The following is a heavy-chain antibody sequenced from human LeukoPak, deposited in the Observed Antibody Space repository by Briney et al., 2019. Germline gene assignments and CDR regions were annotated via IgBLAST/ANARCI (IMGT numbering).Heavy chain of an antibody. D-gene: IGHD6-6*01. CDR1: GYNFTGYY. CDR3: ARRVIASRSDYFDS. J-gene: IGHJ4*02. CDR2: INPNSGGT. Sequence: ASVKVSCKASGYNFTGYYMHWVRQAPGQGLEWMGWINPNSGGTNYAQKFQGRVTMTRDTSISTAYMELSSLRFEDTAIYYCARRVIASRSDYFDSWGQGTLVTVSS. V-gene: IGHV1-2*02.